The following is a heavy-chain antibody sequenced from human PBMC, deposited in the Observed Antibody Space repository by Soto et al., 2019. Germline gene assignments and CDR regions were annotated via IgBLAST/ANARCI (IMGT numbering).Heavy chain of an antibody. V-gene: IGHV4-34*01. J-gene: IGHJ4*02. Sequence: PSETLSLTCAVYGGSFSGYYWSWIRQPPGKGLEWIGEINHSGSTNYNPSLKSRVTISVDTSKNQFSLKLSSVTAADTAVYYCASGSAATARARKYYFDYWGQGTLVTVSS. CDR3: ASGSAATARARKYYFDY. CDR2: INHSGST. CDR1: GGSFSGYY.